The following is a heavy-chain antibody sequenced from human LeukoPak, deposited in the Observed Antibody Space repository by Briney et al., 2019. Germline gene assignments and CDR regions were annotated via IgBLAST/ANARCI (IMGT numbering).Heavy chain of an antibody. Sequence: PGRSPRLSCAASGFIFSRYGMHWVRQAPGKGLEWVAVISYDGSNKLYADSVKGRFTISRDNSKNTLFVQMNSLRAEDTAVYYCAKDGHGNGWSRFYYFDYWGQGTLVTVSS. CDR1: GFIFSRYG. D-gene: IGHD6-19*01. V-gene: IGHV3-30*18. CDR3: AKDGHGNGWSRFYYFDY. J-gene: IGHJ4*02. CDR2: ISYDGSNK.